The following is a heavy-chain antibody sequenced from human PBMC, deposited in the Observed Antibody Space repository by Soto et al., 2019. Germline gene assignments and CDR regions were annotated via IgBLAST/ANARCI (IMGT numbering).Heavy chain of an antibody. J-gene: IGHJ3*02. CDR1: GDSIRSSSYY. CDR3: ATLGRLAFDI. CDR2: IDNKGST. V-gene: IGHV4-39*01. Sequence: QLQLQESGPGLVQPSETLSLTCSVSGDSIRSSSYYWGWIRQSPGKGLEWIGTIDNKGSTYYKSSLKTRVNISADMSKNQFSLRVTSVTAADTGVFYCATLGRLAFDIWGQGKAVTVSS. D-gene: IGHD3-16*01.